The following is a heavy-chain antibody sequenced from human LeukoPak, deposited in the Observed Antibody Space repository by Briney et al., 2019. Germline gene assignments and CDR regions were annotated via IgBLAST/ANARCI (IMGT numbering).Heavy chain of an antibody. Sequence: GRSLRLSCAASGFTFDDYAMHWVRQAPGKGLEWVSGISWNSGSIGYADSVKGRFIISRDNAKNSLYLQMNSLRAEDTALYYCAKVRAAGPTYYGMDVWGQGTTVTVSS. D-gene: IGHD6-13*01. CDR1: GFTFDDYA. V-gene: IGHV3-9*01. CDR2: ISWNSGSI. J-gene: IGHJ6*02. CDR3: AKVRAAGPTYYGMDV.